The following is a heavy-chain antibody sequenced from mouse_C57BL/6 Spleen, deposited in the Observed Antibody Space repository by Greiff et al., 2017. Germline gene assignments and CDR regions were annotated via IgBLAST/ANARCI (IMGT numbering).Heavy chain of an antibody. D-gene: IGHD1-1*01. J-gene: IGHJ1*03. CDR3: ARTATTVVANWYFDV. V-gene: IGHV5-17*01. Sequence: EVKLVESGGGLVKPGGSLKLSCAASGFTFSDYGMHWVRQAPEKGLEWVAYISSGSSTIYYADTVKGRFTISRDNAKNTLFLQMTSLRSEDTAMYYCARTATTVVANWYFDVWGTGTTVTVSS. CDR1: GFTFSDYG. CDR2: ISSGSSTI.